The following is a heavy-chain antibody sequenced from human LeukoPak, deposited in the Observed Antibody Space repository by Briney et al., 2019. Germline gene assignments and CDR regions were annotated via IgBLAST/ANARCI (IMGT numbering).Heavy chain of an antibody. J-gene: IGHJ4*02. CDR2: IYTSGST. CDR3: ARDRGYDFWSGLFDY. D-gene: IGHD3-3*01. Sequence: SQTLSLTCAVSGGSISSGSYYCSWIRQPAGKGLEWIGRIYTSGSTNYNPSLKSRVTISVDTSKNQFSLKLSSVTAADTAVYYCARDRGYDFWSGLFDYWGQGTLVTVSS. V-gene: IGHV4-61*02. CDR1: GGSISSGSYY.